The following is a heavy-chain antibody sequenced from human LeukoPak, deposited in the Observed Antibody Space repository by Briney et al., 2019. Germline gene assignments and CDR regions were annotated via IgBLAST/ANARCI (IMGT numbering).Heavy chain of an antibody. D-gene: IGHD5/OR15-5a*01. CDR1: GFTFSSYG. CDR2: IRYDGSDK. CDR3: AKENLVYYFDY. V-gene: IGHV3-30*02. Sequence: GGSLRLSCAASGFTFSSYGMHWVRQAPGKGLVWVAFIRYDGSDKYYAESVKGRFTISRDNSKNTLYLQMNSLRAEDTAVYYCAKENLVYYFDYWGQGTLVTVSS. J-gene: IGHJ4*02.